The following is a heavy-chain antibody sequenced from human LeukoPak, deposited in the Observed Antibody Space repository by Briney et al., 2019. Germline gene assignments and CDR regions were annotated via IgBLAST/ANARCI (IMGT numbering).Heavy chain of an antibody. CDR3: ARDRTPTGSHDAFDI. V-gene: IGHV1-2*04. D-gene: IGHD1-1*01. CDR2: INPNSGGT. CDR1: GFTFSSYG. J-gene: IGHJ3*02. Sequence: GGSLRLSCAASGFTFSSYGMHWVRQAPGQGLEWMGWINPNSGGTNYAQKFQGWVTMTRDTSISTAYMELSRLRSDDTAVYYCARDRTPTGSHDAFDIWGQGTMVTVSS.